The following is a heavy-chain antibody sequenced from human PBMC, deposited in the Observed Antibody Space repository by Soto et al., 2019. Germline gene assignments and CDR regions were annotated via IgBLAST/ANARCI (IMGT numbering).Heavy chain of an antibody. V-gene: IGHV4-61*01. D-gene: IGHD1-26*01. Sequence: SETLSLTCTVSGGSVSSGSYYWSWIRQPPGKGLEWIGYIYYSGSTNYNPSLKSRVTISVDTSKNQFSLKLSSVTAADTAVYYCARDRGASRWELLDYYGMDVWGQGTTVTVSS. CDR3: ARDRGASRWELLDYYGMDV. CDR2: IYYSGST. J-gene: IGHJ6*02. CDR1: GGSVSSGSYY.